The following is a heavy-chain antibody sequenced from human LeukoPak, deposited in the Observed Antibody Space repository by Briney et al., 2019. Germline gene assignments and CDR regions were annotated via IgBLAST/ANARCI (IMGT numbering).Heavy chain of an antibody. Sequence: SGTLSLTCAVSGGSISSSNWWSWVRQPPGKGLEWIGEIYHSGSTNYNPSLKSRATISVDKSKNQFSLMLSSVTAADTAVYYCARAGARFHEIAGAALRGPFDYWGQGTLVTVSS. CDR2: IYHSGST. CDR3: ARAGARFHEIAGAALRGPFDY. V-gene: IGHV4-4*02. D-gene: IGHD6-19*01. J-gene: IGHJ4*02. CDR1: GGSISSSNW.